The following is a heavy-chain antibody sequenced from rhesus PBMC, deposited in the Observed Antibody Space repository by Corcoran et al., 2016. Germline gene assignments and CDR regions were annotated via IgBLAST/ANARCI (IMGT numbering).Heavy chain of an antibody. CDR3: ARDLWRLGGFFDY. V-gene: IGHV1-200*01. D-gene: IGHD6-31*01. J-gene: IGHJ4*01. CDR2: INPCNGNT. CDR1: GYTFTSYY. Sequence: QVQLVQSGAEVKKPGTSVKLSCKASGYTFTSYYINWVRQGPGQVLELMGWINPCNGNTGYAQKFQGRVTMTRDTSTSTAYMGLNSLRSEDTAVYYCARDLWRLGGFFDYWGQGVLVTVSS.